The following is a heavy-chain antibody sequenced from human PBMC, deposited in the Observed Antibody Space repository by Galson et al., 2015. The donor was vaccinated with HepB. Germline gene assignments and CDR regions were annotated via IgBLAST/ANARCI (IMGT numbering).Heavy chain of an antibody. Sequence: SLRLSCAASGFTFSTYGMHWVRQAPGKGLEWVTFIRFDGSNKNYVDSVRGRFTISRDNSKNTLCLQVNSLRAEDTAVYYCAKERYYGWGTYYHDAFDIWGQGTMVTVSS. J-gene: IGHJ3*02. CDR3: AKERYYGWGTYYHDAFDI. V-gene: IGHV3-30*02. D-gene: IGHD3-10*01. CDR1: GFTFSTYG. CDR2: IRFDGSNK.